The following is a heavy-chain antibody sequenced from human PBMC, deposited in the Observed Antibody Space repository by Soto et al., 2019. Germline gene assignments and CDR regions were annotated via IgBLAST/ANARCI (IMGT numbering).Heavy chain of an antibody. Sequence: SETLSLTCSVSGGSVNSGSYYWTWVRQPPGKGLEWIGNIYNSGATNYNPSLQNRLTISIDTSKNQYSLKLTSVTAADAALYYCARDIRGFSRALDYWGRGTPVTVSS. CDR2: IYNSGAT. V-gene: IGHV4-61*01. J-gene: IGHJ4*02. CDR1: GGSVNSGSYY. CDR3: ARDIRGFSRALDY. D-gene: IGHD5-18*01.